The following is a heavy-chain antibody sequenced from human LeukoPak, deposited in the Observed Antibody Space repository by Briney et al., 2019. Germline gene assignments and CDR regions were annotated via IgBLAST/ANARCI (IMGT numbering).Heavy chain of an antibody. Sequence: GGSLRLSCTASGFTLSNYWMTWVRQAPGKGLEWVANTNEDGSVKYYVDSVKGRFTISGDRAKKSLYLQMQSLRVEDTAVYFCARVEYNGATRGIHYYSSMDVWGKGTTVTVSS. J-gene: IGHJ6*03. CDR3: ARVEYNGATRGIHYYSSMDV. D-gene: IGHD1-14*01. CDR2: TNEDGSVK. CDR1: GFTLSNYW. V-gene: IGHV3-7*01.